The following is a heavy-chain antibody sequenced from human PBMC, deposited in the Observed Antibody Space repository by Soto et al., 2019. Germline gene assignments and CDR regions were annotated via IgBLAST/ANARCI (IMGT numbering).Heavy chain of an antibody. CDR1: GFTFSRYS. CDR3: ARESEDLTSNFDY. V-gene: IGHV3-21*06. CDR2: ISSTTNYI. Sequence: PGGSLRLCCAASGFTFSRYSMNWVRQAPGKGLEWVSSISSTTNYICYGDSMKGRFTISRDNAKNSLYLEMNSLRAEDTAVYYCARESEDLTSNFDYWGQGTLVTV. J-gene: IGHJ4*02.